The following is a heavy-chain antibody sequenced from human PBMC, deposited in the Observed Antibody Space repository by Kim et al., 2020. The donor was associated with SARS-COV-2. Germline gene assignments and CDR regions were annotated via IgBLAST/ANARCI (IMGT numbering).Heavy chain of an antibody. CDR3: ASGTFPYYDILTGYFRPAEHFDY. D-gene: IGHD3-9*01. V-gene: IGHV1-69*13. CDR1: GGTFSSYA. J-gene: IGHJ4*02. CDR2: IIPIFGTA. Sequence: SVKVSCKASGGTFSSYAISWVRQAPGQGLEWMGGIIPIFGTANYAQKFQGRVTITADESTSTAYMELSSLRSEDTAVYYCASGTFPYYDILTGYFRPAEHFDYWGQGTLVTVSS.